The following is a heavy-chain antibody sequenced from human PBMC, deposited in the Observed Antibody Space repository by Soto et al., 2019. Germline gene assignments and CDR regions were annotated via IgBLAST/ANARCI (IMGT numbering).Heavy chain of an antibody. V-gene: IGHV3-53*02. D-gene: IGHD3-10*01. CDR3: ARNLDWYFDL. CDR1: GFTVSSNY. CDR2: IYSGGST. J-gene: IGHJ2*01. Sequence: EVQLVETGGGLIQPGGSLRLSCAASGFTVSSNYMSWVRQAPGKGLEWVSFIYSGGSTNYADSVKGRFTISRDNSKNTXXXXXXXXXXXXXXVYYCARNLDWYFDLWGRGXXVTVSS.